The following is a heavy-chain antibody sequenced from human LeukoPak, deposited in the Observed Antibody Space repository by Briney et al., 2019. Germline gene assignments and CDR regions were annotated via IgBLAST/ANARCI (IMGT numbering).Heavy chain of an antibody. CDR1: GYSISTTSHY. V-gene: IGHV4-39*07. CDR3: ARGPRPYLGYCSSTSCYGLGWFDP. J-gene: IGHJ5*02. D-gene: IGHD2-2*01. Sequence: PSETLSLSCGVSGYSISTTSHYWGWIRQPPGGGLEWIGSIYYSGRTYYNPSLKSRVTISVDTSKNQFSLKLSSVTAADTAVYYCARGPRPYLGYCSSTSCYGLGWFDPWGQGTLVTVSS. CDR2: IYYSGRT.